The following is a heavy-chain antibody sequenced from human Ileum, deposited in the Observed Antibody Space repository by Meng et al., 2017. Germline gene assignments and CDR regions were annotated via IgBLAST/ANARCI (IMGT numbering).Heavy chain of an antibody. J-gene: IGHJ5*02. CDR2: IFYSGST. CDR1: GGSISIGGYY. CDR3: ARVRRGLGLRFDP. Sequence: HVMLQQSGPVLVKPSQPLSLTSTVAGGSISIGGYYWGWIRQHPGKGLEWIGYIFYSGSTYYNSSLKSRINISVDTSKNQFSLKVSSVTAADTAVYYCARVRRGLGLRFDPWGQGTLVTVSS. D-gene: IGHD3/OR15-3a*01. V-gene: IGHV4-31*03.